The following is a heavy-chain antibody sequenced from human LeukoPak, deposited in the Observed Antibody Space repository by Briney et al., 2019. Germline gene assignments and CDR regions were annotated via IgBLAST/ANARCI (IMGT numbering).Heavy chain of an antibody. CDR2: ISYDGSDK. CDR3: TRGPSRSSGYYYYYYKDV. Sequence: GGSLRLSCAASGFTFSSYPIHWVRQAPGKGLEWVALISYDGSDKYYADSVKGRFTISRDNSKNTLYLQMNSLRAEDTSVYYCTRGPSRSSGYYYYYYKDVWGKGATVTVSS. J-gene: IGHJ6*03. CDR1: GFTFSSYP. V-gene: IGHV3-30*01. D-gene: IGHD6-6*01.